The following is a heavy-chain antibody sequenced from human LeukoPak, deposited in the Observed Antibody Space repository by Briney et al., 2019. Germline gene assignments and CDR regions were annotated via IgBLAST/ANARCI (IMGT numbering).Heavy chain of an antibody. D-gene: IGHD6-13*01. Sequence: GASVKVSCKASGYTFTSYYMHWVRQAPGQGLEWMGIINPSGGSTSYAQKFQGRVTMTRDTSTSTVYMELSSLRSEDTAVYYCATSYPGYSSSWKVPDYWGQGTLVTVSS. J-gene: IGHJ4*02. V-gene: IGHV1-46*01. CDR3: ATSYPGYSSSWKVPDY. CDR2: INPSGGST. CDR1: GYTFTSYY.